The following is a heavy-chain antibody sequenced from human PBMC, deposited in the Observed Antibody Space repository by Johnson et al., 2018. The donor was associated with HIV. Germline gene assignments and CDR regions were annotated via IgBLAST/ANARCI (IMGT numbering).Heavy chain of an antibody. V-gene: IGHV3-33*03. D-gene: IGHD2-15*01. J-gene: IGHJ3*02. CDR1: GFPFSSYG. CDR3: AKDLCTGREDNAFDI. CDR2: LSFDGNLK. Sequence: VQLVESGGGAVQPGRSLRLSCAASGFPFSSYGMHWVRQAPGKGPEWVAVLSFDGNLKKYADSVKGRFTISRDNSKNTLYLQMNSLRAEDTAVYYCAKDLCTGREDNAFDIGGQETMVT.